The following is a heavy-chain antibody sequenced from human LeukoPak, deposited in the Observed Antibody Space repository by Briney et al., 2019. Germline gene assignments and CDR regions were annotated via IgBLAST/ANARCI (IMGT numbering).Heavy chain of an antibody. CDR2: ISAYNGNT. Sequence: ASVKVSYKASGYTFTSYGISWVRQAPGQGLEWMGWISAYNGNTNYAQKLQGRVTMTTDTSTSTAYMELRSLRSDDTAVYYCARATSGLLWFGELPVGYYFDYWGQGTLVTVSS. V-gene: IGHV1-18*01. J-gene: IGHJ4*02. CDR3: ARATSGLLWFGELPVGYYFDY. D-gene: IGHD3-10*01. CDR1: GYTFTSYG.